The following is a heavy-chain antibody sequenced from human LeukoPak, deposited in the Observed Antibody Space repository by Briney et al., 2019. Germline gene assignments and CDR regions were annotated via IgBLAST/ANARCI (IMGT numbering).Heavy chain of an antibody. CDR2: INPSDGST. J-gene: IGHJ4*02. V-gene: IGHV1-46*01. CDR3: ARDRRPDFWSGYLDD. D-gene: IGHD3-3*01. CDR1: GYTFTSYY. Sequence: GASVKVSCKASGYTFTSYYMHWVRQAPGQGLEWMGIINPSDGSTSYAQKFQGRVTMTSDTSTSTVYMELSRLRSEDTVVYFCARDRRPDFWSGYLDDWGQGTLVTASS.